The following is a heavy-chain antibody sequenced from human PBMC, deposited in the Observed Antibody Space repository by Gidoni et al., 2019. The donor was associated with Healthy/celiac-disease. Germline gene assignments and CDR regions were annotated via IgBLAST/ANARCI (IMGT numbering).Heavy chain of an antibody. CDR2: IYYSGST. CDR1: GGSISSYY. CDR3: ARGWWLVPSYYYGMDV. V-gene: IGHV4-59*01. Sequence: QVQLQESGPGLVKPSETLSLTCTVPGGSISSYYWSWIRQPPGKGLEWIGYIYYSGSTNYNPSLKSRVTISVDTSKNQFSLKLSSVTAADTAVYYCARGWWLVPSYYYGMDVWGQGTTVTVSS. J-gene: IGHJ6*02. D-gene: IGHD6-19*01.